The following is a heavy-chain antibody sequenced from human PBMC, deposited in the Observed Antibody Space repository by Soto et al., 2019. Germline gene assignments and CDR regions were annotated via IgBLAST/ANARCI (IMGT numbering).Heavy chain of an antibody. V-gene: IGHV4-61*01. CDR3: ARVGTTVTFDY. CDR1: GGSVSSGSYY. D-gene: IGHD4-17*01. J-gene: IGHJ4*02. CDR2: IYYSGST. Sequence: SETLSLTCTVSGGSVSSGSYYWSWIRQPPGKGLEWIGYIYYSGSTNYNPSLKSRVTISVDTSKNQFSLKLSSVTAADTAVYYCARVGTTVTFDYWGQGTLVTSPQ.